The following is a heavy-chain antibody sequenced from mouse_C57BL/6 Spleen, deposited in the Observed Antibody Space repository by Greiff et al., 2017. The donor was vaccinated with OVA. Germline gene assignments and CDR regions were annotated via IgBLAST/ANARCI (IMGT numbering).Heavy chain of an antibody. Sequence: QVQLQQPGADTMKPGASVKLSCKASGYTFTSYWMQWVKQRPGQGLEWIGEIDPSDSYTNYNQKFKGKATLTVDTSSSTAYMQLSSLTSEDSAVYYCARTGVRSNYGDYYAMDYWGQGTSVTVSS. CDR2: IDPSDSYT. CDR1: GYTFTSYW. D-gene: IGHD2-5*01. V-gene: IGHV1-50*01. J-gene: IGHJ4*01. CDR3: ARTGVRSNYGDYYAMDY.